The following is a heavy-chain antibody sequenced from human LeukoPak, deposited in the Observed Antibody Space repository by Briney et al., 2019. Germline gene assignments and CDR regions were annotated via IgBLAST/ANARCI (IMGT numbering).Heavy chain of an antibody. CDR3: ARGAYCGGDCPLPNSLY. J-gene: IGHJ4*02. D-gene: IGHD2-21*01. Sequence: PGGSLRLSCAASEFTFSSYWMHWVRQAPGKGLVGVSRIKGDGSSTTYADSVKGRFTISRDNAKNTLYLQMNSLTAEDTAVYYCARGAYCGGDCPLPNSLYWGRGTLVTVSS. V-gene: IGHV3-74*01. CDR1: EFTFSSYW. CDR2: IKGDGSST.